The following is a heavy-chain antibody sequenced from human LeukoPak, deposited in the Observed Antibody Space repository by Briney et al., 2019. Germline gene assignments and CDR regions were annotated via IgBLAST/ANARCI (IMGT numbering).Heavy chain of an antibody. CDR3: ARVGYDSSSAFDI. D-gene: IGHD3-22*01. CDR2: IYSGGST. J-gene: IGHJ3*02. CDR1: GFTFSDYG. V-gene: IGHV3-53*01. Sequence: GGSLRLSCAASGFTFSDYGMSWVRQAPGKGLEWVSVIYSGGSTYYADSVKGRFTISRDNSKNTLYLQMNSLRAEDTAVYYCARVGYDSSSAFDIWGQGTMVTVSS.